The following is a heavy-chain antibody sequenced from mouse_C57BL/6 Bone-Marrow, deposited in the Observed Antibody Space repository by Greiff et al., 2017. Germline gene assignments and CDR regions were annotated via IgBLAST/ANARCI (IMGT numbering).Heavy chain of an antibody. D-gene: IGHD1-1*01. CDR2: IYPRDGST. CDR3: ARGVTVALDY. Sequence: VKLVESGPELVKPGASVKLSCKASGYTFTSYDINWVKQRPGQGLEWIGWIYPRDGSTKYNEQLKGKGTLTVDTSSSTAYMELHSLTSEDSAVYFCARGVTVALDYWGQGTTLTVSS. J-gene: IGHJ2*01. CDR1: GYTFTSYD. V-gene: IGHV1-85*01.